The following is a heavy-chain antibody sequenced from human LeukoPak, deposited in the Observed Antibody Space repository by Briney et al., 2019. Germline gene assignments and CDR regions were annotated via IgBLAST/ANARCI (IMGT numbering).Heavy chain of an antibody. CDR2: IIPIFGTA. D-gene: IGHD7-27*01. J-gene: IGHJ4*02. V-gene: IGHV1-69*13. CDR1: GGTFCSYA. Sequence: GASVKVSCKASGGTFCSYAISWVRQAPGQGLGWMGGIIPIFGTANYAQKFQGRVTITADESTSTAYMELSSLRSEDAAVYYCARVPAGAYFDYWGQGTLVTVSS. CDR3: ARVPAGAYFDY.